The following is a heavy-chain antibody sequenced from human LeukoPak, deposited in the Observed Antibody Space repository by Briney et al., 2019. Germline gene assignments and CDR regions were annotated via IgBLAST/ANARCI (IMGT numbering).Heavy chain of an antibody. CDR2: ISAYNGNT. V-gene: IGHV1-18*01. D-gene: IGHD3-10*01. CDR3: ARAMVRGGSFYYYYMDV. CDR1: GYTFTSYG. Sequence: ASVKVSCKASGYTFTSYGISWVRQAPGQGLVWMGWISAYNGNTNYAQKLQGRVTMTTDTSTSTAYMELRSLRSDDTAVYYCARAMVRGGSFYYYYMDVWGKGTTVTISS. J-gene: IGHJ6*03.